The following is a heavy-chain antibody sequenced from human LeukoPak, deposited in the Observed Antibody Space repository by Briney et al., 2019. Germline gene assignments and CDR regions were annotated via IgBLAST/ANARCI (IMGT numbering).Heavy chain of an antibody. D-gene: IGHD4-17*01. J-gene: IGHJ4*02. CDR1: GYSFTSYW. CDR2: IYPGDSDT. Sequence: GESLKISCKGSGYSFTSYWIGWVRQMPRKGLEWMGIIYPGDSDTRYSPSFQGQVTISADKSISTAYLQWSSLKASDTAMYYCARHPPPYGDYVDYWGQGTLVTVSS. CDR3: ARHPPPYGDYVDY. V-gene: IGHV5-51*01.